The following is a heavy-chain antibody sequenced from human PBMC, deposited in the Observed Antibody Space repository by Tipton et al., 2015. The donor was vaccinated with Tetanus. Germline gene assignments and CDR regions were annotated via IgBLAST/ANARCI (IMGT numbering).Heavy chain of an antibody. CDR3: ARVALTGTHFDY. V-gene: IGHV4-39*01. D-gene: IGHD3-9*01. J-gene: IGHJ4*02. CDR1: GGSISGSSYY. CDR2: FFYSGST. Sequence: TLSLTCTVSGGSISGSSYYWGWIRQPPGKGLEWIGSFFYSGSTYYHPSLKSRVTIFVDTSKNQFSLELSAVTAADTAVYYCARVALTGTHFDYWGQGTLVTVSS.